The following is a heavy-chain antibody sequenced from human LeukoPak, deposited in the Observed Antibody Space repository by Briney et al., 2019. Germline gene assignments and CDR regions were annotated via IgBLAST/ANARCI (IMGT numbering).Heavy chain of an antibody. CDR2: ISSNGGST. D-gene: IGHD3-10*01. CDR1: GFTFSSYA. J-gene: IGHJ4*02. Sequence: TGGSLRLSCAASGFTFSSYAMHWVRQAPGKGLEYVSAISSNGGSTYYANSVKGRFTISRDNSKNTLYLQMGSLRAEDMAVYYCARSRSTMANFDYWGQGTLDTVSS. V-gene: IGHV3-64*01. CDR3: ARSRSTMANFDY.